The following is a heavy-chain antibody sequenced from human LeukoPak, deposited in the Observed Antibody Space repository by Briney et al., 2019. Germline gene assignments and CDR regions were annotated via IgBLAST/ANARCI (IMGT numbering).Heavy chain of an antibody. V-gene: IGHV4-59*08. J-gene: IGHJ4*02. CDR2: IYYSGST. CDR3: ARGTVDTAIDY. CDR1: GGFISSFY. D-gene: IGHD5-18*01. Sequence: SETLFPTCTVSGGFISSFYCSWIRQPPGKGLEWIGYIYYSGSTNYNPSLKSRVTISADTSKNQFSLRLSSVTAADTAVYYCARGTVDTAIDYWGQGTLVTVSS.